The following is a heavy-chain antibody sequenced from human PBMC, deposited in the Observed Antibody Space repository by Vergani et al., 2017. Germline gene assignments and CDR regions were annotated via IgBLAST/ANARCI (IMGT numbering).Heavy chain of an antibody. CDR1: GGSISSGSYY. D-gene: IGHD3-22*01. V-gene: IGHV4-61*02. CDR3: ARGYYYDSSGYIILG. CDR2: IYTSGST. J-gene: IGHJ4*02. Sequence: QVQLQESGPGLVKPSQTLSLTCTVSGGSISSGSYYWSWIRQPAGKGLEWIGRIYTSGSTNDNPALKSRVTISVDTSKNQFSLKLSSVTAADTAVYYCARGYYYDSSGYIILGWGQGTLVTVSS.